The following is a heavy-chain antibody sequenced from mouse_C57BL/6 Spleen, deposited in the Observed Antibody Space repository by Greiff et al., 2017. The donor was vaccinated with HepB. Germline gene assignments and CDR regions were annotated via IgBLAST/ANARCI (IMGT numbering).Heavy chain of an antibody. CDR3: ASRDYSNYRGAMDY. D-gene: IGHD2-5*01. Sequence: QVQLQQPGAELVMPGASVKLSCKASGYTFTSYWMHWVRQRPGQGLEWIGEIDPSDSYTNYNQKFKGKSTLTVDKSSSTAYMPLSSLTSEDSAVYYCASRDYSNYRGAMDYWGQGTSVTVSS. CDR2: IDPSDSYT. V-gene: IGHV1-69*01. J-gene: IGHJ4*01. CDR1: GYTFTSYW.